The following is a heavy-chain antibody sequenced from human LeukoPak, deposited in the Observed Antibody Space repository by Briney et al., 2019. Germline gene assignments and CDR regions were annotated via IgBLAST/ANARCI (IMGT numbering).Heavy chain of an antibody. CDR1: GYTFNYYG. Sequence: ASVKVSCKASGYTFNYYGISWVRQAPGQGLEWMGWISAYNGNTNYAQKLQGRVTMTTDTSTSTAYMELRSLRSDDTAVYYCARDLTGDRDYYYYGMDVWGQGTTVTVSS. CDR2: ISAYNGNT. D-gene: IGHD7-27*01. CDR3: ARDLTGDRDYYYYGMDV. J-gene: IGHJ6*02. V-gene: IGHV1-18*01.